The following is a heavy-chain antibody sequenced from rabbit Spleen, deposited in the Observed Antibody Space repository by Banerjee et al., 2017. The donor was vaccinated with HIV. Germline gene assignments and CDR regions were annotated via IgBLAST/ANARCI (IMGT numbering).Heavy chain of an antibody. J-gene: IGHJ4*01. CDR2: IYAGSSGST. CDR3: ARFYRNDDYYDL. D-gene: IGHD2-1*01. CDR1: GFSFSNGYW. V-gene: IGHV1S40*01. Sequence: QSLEESGGDLVKPGASVTLTCTASGFSFSNGYWICWVRQAPGKGLEWIACIYAGSSGSTYYASWAKGRFTISKTSSTTVTLQMTVADTATYFCARFYRNDDYYDLWGPGTLVTVS.